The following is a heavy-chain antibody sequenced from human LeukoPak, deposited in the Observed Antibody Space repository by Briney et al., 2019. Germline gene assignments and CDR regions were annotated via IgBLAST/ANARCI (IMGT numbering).Heavy chain of an antibody. CDR3: AKAVRSMVTGGGYFDS. CDR2: LSGGGDSR. V-gene: IGHV3-23*01. D-gene: IGHD3-10*01. CDR1: GFAFSNYA. J-gene: IGHJ4*02. Sequence: PGGSLRLSCAASGFAFSNYAMSWVRQAPGKGLEWVSSLSGGGDSRYYADSVMGRFTISRDNSKNTLYLQMNSLRAEDTAVYHCAKAVRSMVTGGGYFDSWGQGTLVTVSS.